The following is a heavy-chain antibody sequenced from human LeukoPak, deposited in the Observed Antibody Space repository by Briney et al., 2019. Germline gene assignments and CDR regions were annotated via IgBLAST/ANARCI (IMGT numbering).Heavy chain of an antibody. D-gene: IGHD3-22*01. Sequence: SETLSLTCTVSGYSISSGYYWGWIRQPPGKGLEWIGSIYYSGSTYYNPSLKSRVTISVDTSKNQFSLKLSSVTAADTAVYYCARYLYDSSGYYYATDDAFDIWGQGTMVTVSS. CDR3: ARYLYDSSGYYYATDDAFDI. CDR2: IYYSGST. CDR1: GYSISSGYY. V-gene: IGHV4-38-2*02. J-gene: IGHJ3*02.